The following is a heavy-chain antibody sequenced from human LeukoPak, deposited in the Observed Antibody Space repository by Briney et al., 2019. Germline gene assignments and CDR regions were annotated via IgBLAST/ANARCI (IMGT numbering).Heavy chain of an antibody. CDR1: GFTFSSYA. D-gene: IGHD3-22*01. V-gene: IGHV3-23*01. Sequence: GGSLRLSCAASGFTFSSYAMSWVRQAPGKGLEWVSAISGSGGSTYYADSVKGRFTISRDNSKNTLYLQMNSLRAEDTAVYYCAKVMDSGVKDYYDSSGYVGGLDAFDIWGQGTMVTVSS. J-gene: IGHJ3*02. CDR2: ISGSGGST. CDR3: AKVMDSGVKDYYDSSGYVGGLDAFDI.